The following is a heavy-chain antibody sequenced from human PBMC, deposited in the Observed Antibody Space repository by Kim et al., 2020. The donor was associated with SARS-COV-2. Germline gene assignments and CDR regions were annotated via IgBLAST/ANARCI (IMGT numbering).Heavy chain of an antibody. D-gene: IGHD2-15*01. CDR2: ISSSSSYI. V-gene: IGHV3-21*01. CDR1: GFTFSSYS. Sequence: GGSLRLSCAASGFTFSSYSMNWVRQAPGKGLEWVSSISSSSSYIYYADSVKGRFTISRDNAKNSLYLQMDSLRAEDTAVYYCARGVTSGGSNRGWFDPWGQGTLVTVSS. J-gene: IGHJ5*02. CDR3: ARGVTSGGSNRGWFDP.